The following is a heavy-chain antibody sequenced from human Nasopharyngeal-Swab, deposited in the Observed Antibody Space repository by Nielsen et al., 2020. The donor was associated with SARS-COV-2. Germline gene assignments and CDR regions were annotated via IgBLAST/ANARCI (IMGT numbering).Heavy chain of an antibody. J-gene: IGHJ4*02. Sequence: GSLRLSCAVYGGSFSGYYWNWIRQSPGKGLEWVGEIDDGGSTTYNPSLKSRVTISVDTSRNQFSLKLTSVTAADTAVYYCARSFYDFWNSFPGKNFDSWGQGALVTVSS. CDR1: GGSFSGYY. V-gene: IGHV4-34*01. CDR3: ARSFYDFWNSFPGKNFDS. D-gene: IGHD3-3*01. CDR2: IDDGGST.